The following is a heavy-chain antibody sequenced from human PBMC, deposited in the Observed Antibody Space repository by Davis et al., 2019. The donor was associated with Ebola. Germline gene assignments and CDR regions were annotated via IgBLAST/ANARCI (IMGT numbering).Heavy chain of an antibody. CDR2: ISGSGGTT. V-gene: IGHV3-23*01. CDR1: VITFSSYA. CDR3: ARSGLSFGVVKYHYGMDV. J-gene: IGHJ6*04. Sequence: GESLKISCTDSVITFSSYAMSCVRQVPGKGLEWVSAISGSGGTTYYADSVKGQFTISRDNSKKTIYLQMNSLRAEDTAVYYCARSGLSFGVVKYHYGMDVWGRGTTVTVSS. D-gene: IGHD3-3*01.